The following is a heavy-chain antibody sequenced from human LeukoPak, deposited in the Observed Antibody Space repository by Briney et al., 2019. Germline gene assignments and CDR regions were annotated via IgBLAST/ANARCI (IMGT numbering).Heavy chain of an antibody. CDR2: ISAYNGNT. J-gene: IGHJ4*02. CDR1: GYTFTSYG. V-gene: IGHV1-18*01. CDR3: ARDRSSGTYPDY. Sequence: ASVKVSCKASGYTFTSYGISWVRQAPGQGLEWMGWISAYNGNTNYAQKFQGRVTMTRDTSISTAYMELSRLRSDDTAVYYCARDRSSGTYPDYWGQGTLVTVSS. D-gene: IGHD1-26*01.